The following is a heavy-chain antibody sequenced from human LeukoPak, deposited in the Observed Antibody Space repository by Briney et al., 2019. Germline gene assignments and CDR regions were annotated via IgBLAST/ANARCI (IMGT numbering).Heavy chain of an antibody. CDR1: EFTFSRYW. D-gene: IGHD2-15*01. J-gene: IGHJ4*02. CDR3: ASAFYCSGGSCLDY. CDR2: IKQDGSEK. Sequence: PGGSLRLSCAASEFTFSRYWMSWVRQAPGKGLEWVANIKQDGSEKYYVDSVKGRFTIPRDNAKNSLYLQMNSLRAEDTAVYYCASAFYCSGGSCLDYWGQGTLVTVSS. V-gene: IGHV3-7*01.